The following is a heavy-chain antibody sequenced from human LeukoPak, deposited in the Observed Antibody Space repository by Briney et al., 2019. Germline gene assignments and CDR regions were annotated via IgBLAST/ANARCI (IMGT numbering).Heavy chain of an antibody. CDR2: IYHSGST. CDR3: ARDGHDFWSGYSHPYYYYGMDV. J-gene: IGHJ6*02. V-gene: IGHV4-4*02. D-gene: IGHD3-3*01. Sequence: PSGTLSLTCAVSGGSISSSNWWSWVRQPPGKGLEWIGEIYHSGSTNYNPSLKSRVTISVDKSKNQFSLKLSSVTAADTVVYYCARDGHDFWSGYSHPYYYYGMDVWGQGTTVTVSS. CDR1: GGSISSSNW.